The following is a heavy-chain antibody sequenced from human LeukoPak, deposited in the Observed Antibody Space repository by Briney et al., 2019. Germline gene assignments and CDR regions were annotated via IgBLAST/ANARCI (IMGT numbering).Heavy chain of an antibody. Sequence: GGSLRLSCAASGFIFSTYAMHWVRQAPGKGLEYVSAISNNGGSTYYANSVKGRFTISRDDSKNTVYLQMDSLRADDMAVYYCASGGRAFDYWGLGTLVSVSS. J-gene: IGHJ4*02. CDR3: ASGGRAFDY. CDR1: GFIFSTYA. V-gene: IGHV3-64*01. D-gene: IGHD2-15*01. CDR2: ISNNGGST.